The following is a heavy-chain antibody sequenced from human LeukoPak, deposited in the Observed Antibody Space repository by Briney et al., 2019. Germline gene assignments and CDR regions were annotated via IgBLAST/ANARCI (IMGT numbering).Heavy chain of an antibody. V-gene: IGHV6-1*01. CDR3: VRGYSSGWSVDC. J-gene: IGHJ4*02. CDR1: GDSVSSNSAT. D-gene: IGHD6-19*01. Sequence: SQTLSLTCAISGDSVSSNSATWNWIRQSPSRGLEWLGRTYYRSKWYDDYAVSVKSRITINPDTSKNQFSLQLNSVAPEDAAVYYCVRGYSSGWSVDCWGQGTLVTVSS. CDR2: TYYRSKWYD.